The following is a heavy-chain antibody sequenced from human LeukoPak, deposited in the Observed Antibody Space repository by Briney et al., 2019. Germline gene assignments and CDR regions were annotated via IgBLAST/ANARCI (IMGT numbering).Heavy chain of an antibody. Sequence: GGSLRLSCAASGFTFSSYGMHWVRQAPGKGLEWVAFIRYDGSNKYYADSVKGRFTISRDNSKNTLYLQMNSLRAEDMAVYYCAKTWAYYYDSSGYRPIVYWGQGTLVTVSS. D-gene: IGHD3-22*01. J-gene: IGHJ4*02. CDR1: GFTFSSYG. V-gene: IGHV3-30*02. CDR2: IRYDGSNK. CDR3: AKTWAYYYDSSGYRPIVY.